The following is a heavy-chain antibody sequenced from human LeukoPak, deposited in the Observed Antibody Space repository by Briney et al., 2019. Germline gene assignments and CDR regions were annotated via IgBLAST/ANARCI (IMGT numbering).Heavy chain of an antibody. Sequence: ASVKVSCKASGGTFSSYAISWVRQAPGQGLEWMGWISACNGNTNYAQKLQGRVTMTTDTSTSTAYMELRSLRSDDTAVYYCARDGWSYSSSWYPWGQGTLVTVSS. CDR3: ARDGWSYSSSWYP. V-gene: IGHV1-18*01. D-gene: IGHD6-13*01. CDR2: ISACNGNT. J-gene: IGHJ5*02. CDR1: GGTFSSYA.